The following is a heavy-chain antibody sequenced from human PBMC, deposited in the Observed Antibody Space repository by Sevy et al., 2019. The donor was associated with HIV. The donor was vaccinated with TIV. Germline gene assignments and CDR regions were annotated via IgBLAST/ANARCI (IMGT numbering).Heavy chain of an antibody. CDR3: ARDMSTTVAFDI. Sequence: GGSLRLSCAASGFTFSNYWMHWVRRAPGMGLVWVSRISSDGTNTIYADSVKGRFTVSRDNAKNTLYLHMNSLTAEDTAMYYCARDMSTTVAFDIWGHGTMVTVSS. V-gene: IGHV3-74*01. J-gene: IGHJ3*02. CDR1: GFTFSNYW. D-gene: IGHD4-17*01. CDR2: ISSDGTNT.